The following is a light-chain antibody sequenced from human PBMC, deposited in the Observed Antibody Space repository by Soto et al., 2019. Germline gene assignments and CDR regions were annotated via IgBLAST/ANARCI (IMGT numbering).Light chain of an antibody. V-gene: IGKV1-17*01. Sequence: DIQMTQSPSSLSASVGDRVTITCRASQGIRNDLGWYQQKPGKATKLLIFDASTLESGVPSRFSGRGSETEFTLTISSLQPDDFANYYCQQYNSYYPATFGQGTKVDIK. CDR3: QQYNSYYPAT. CDR1: QGIRND. CDR2: DAS. J-gene: IGKJ1*01.